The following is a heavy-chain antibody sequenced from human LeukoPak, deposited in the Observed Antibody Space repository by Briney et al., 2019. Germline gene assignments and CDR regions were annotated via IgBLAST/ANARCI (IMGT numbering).Heavy chain of an antibody. J-gene: IGHJ4*02. D-gene: IGHD2-2*01. CDR3: AKGQYREYPEYYFDY. V-gene: IGHV3-30*02. CDR2: IRYDGSNK. Sequence: GESLKISCAASGFTFSSYGMHWVRQAPGKGLEWVAFIRYDGSNKYYADSVKGRFTISRDNSKNTLYLQMNSLRAEDTAVYYCAKGQYREYPEYYFDYWGQGTLVTVSS. CDR1: GFTFSSYG.